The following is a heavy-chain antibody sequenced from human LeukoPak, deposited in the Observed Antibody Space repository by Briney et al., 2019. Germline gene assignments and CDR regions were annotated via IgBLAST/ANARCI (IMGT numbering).Heavy chain of an antibody. J-gene: IGHJ4*02. V-gene: IGHV3-53*01. CDR3: ARESQGGSCPYD. CDR1: GFTVXSXX. CDR2: IYSGGST. Sequence: ASGFTVXSXXXXXXRXXXXXXXXXXSVIYSGGSTYYADSVKGRFTISRDNSKNTLYLQMNSLRAEDTAVYYCARESQGGSCPYDWGQGTLVTVSP. D-gene: IGHD6-6*01.